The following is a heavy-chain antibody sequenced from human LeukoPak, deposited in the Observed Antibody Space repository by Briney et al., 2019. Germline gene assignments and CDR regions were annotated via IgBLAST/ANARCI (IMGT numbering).Heavy chain of an antibody. CDR2: IRSKANSYAT. J-gene: IGHJ4*02. D-gene: IGHD4-23*01. V-gene: IGHV3-73*01. CDR3: TRYSPGGNGDFDY. CDR1: GFTFSGSA. Sequence: GGSLRLSCAASGFTFSGSAMHWVRQASGKGLEWVGRIRSKANSYATAYAASVKGRFTISRDDSKNTAYLQMNSLKTEDTAVYYCTRYSPGGNGDFDYWGQGTLVTVSS.